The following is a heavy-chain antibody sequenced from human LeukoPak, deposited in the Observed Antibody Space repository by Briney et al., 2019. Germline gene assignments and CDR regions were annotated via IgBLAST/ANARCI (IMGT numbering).Heavy chain of an antibody. V-gene: IGHV1-2*02. CDR2: INPNSGGT. D-gene: IGHD5-18*01. Sequence: ASVKVSCKASGGTFSSYAISWVRQAPGQGLEWMGWINPNSGGTNYAQKFQGKVTMTRDTSINTAYMELNSLTSDDTAMYYCAKDAYSGFTSSYNMDSWGQGTLVTVSS. CDR1: GGTFSSYA. CDR3: AKDAYSGFTSSYNMDS. J-gene: IGHJ4*02.